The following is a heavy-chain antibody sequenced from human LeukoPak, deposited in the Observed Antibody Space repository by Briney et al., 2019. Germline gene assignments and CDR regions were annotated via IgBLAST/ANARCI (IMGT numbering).Heavy chain of an antibody. J-gene: IGHJ6*02. Sequence: SETLSLTCAVYGGSFSGYYWSWIRQPPGKGLEWIGEINHSGSTNYNPSLKSRVTISVDTSKNQFSLKLSSVTAADTAVYYCARLGYCSGGSCYFRYYYYGMDVWGQGTTVTVSS. CDR3: ARLGYCSGGSCYFRYYYYGMDV. D-gene: IGHD2-15*01. V-gene: IGHV4-34*01. CDR2: INHSGST. CDR1: GGSFSGYY.